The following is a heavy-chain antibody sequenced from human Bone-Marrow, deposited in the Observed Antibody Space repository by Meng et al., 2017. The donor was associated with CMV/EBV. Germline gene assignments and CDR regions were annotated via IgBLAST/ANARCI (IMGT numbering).Heavy chain of an antibody. J-gene: IGHJ4*02. V-gene: IGHV3-48*03. Sequence: GESLKISCAASGFTFSSYEMNWVRQAPGKGLEWVSYISSRGSTIYYADSVKGRFTISIDNAKNSLYLQMNSLRAEDTAVYYCARDDDGDGNYQGYYDYWGQATLVTVSS. D-gene: IGHD1-7*01. CDR3: ARDDDGDGNYQGYYDY. CDR2: ISSRGSTI. CDR1: GFTFSSYE.